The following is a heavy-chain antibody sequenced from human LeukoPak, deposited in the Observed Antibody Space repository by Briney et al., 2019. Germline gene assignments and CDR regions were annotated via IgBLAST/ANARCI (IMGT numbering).Heavy chain of an antibody. J-gene: IGHJ4*02. CDR3: AKDKAVVTGTGTYFDY. CDR1: GFSFSSYA. CDR2: ISGSGDTM. V-gene: IGHV3-23*01. D-gene: IGHD6-19*01. Sequence: GGSLRLPCAASGFSFSSYAMSWVRQAPGKGLEWVSGISGSGDTMYYADSVKGRFTISRDNSKNTLHLQMNSLRVEDTAIYYCAKDKAVVTGTGTYFDYWGQGTLVTVSS.